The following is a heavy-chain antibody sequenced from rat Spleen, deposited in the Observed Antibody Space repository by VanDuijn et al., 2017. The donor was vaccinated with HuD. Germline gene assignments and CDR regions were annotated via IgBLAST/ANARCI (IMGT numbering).Heavy chain of an antibody. D-gene: IGHD1-11*01. CDR1: GFTFSNYD. J-gene: IGHJ4*01. V-gene: IGHV5S23*01. Sequence: EVQLVESGGGLVQPGRSLKLSCAASGFTFSNYDMAWVRQAPTKGLEWVASISTGGGNTYYRDSVKGRFTISRDNAKSTLYLQLDSLRSEDTATYYCARHYGGYSEYVMDAWGQGASVTVSA. CDR2: ISTGGGNT. CDR3: ARHYGGYSEYVMDA.